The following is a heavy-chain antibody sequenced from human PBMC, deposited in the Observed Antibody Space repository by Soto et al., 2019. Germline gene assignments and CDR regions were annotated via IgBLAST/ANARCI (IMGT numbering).Heavy chain of an antibody. CDR1: GFTFTKYS. V-gene: IGHV3-48*02. Sequence: PGGSLRLSCVTSGFTFTKYSMNWVRQAPGKGLEWVSYISYSGETKYYADSLKGRYAISRDDAKNSVYLQMNSLRDEDTAFYYCVRGVVVVVGSTAENFDHWGQGTLVTGSS. D-gene: IGHD2-15*01. CDR3: VRGVVVVVGSTAENFDH. J-gene: IGHJ4*02. CDR2: ISYSGETK.